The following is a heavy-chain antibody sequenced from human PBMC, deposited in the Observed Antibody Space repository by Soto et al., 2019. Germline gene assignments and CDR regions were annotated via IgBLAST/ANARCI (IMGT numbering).Heavy chain of an antibody. CDR2: IYHSGST. Sequence: SETLSLTCAVSGGSISSSNWWSWVRQPPGKGLEWIGEIYHSGSTNYNPSLKSRVTISVDKSKNQFSLKLSSVTAADTAVYYCARHYRYDSSGYSMGYFDYWGQGTLVTVSS. CDR3: ARHYRYDSSGYSMGYFDY. D-gene: IGHD3-22*01. CDR1: GGSISSSNW. V-gene: IGHV4-4*02. J-gene: IGHJ4*02.